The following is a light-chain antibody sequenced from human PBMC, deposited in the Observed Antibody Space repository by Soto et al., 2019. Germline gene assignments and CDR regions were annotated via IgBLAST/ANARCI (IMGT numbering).Light chain of an antibody. Sequence: QSVLTQPASVSGSPGQSITISCTGTSSDVGSYNLVSWYQQHPGKAPKLMIYESSKRTSGVSNRFSGSKSGNTASLTISGLQAEDEADYYCCSYAGSSTDVVFGGGTKVTVL. CDR2: ESS. V-gene: IGLV2-23*01. CDR1: SSDVGSYNL. CDR3: CSYAGSSTDVV. J-gene: IGLJ2*01.